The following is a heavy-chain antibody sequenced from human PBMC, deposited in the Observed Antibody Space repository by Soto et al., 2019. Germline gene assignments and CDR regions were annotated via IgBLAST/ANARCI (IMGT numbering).Heavy chain of an antibody. V-gene: IGHV4-59*02. CDR1: GGSVSSYY. CDR2: IYYSGST. CDR3: ARTYYDFWSGYFRGGNYGMDV. D-gene: IGHD3-3*01. J-gene: IGHJ6*02. Sequence: SETLSITCTVCGGSVSSYYWSWIRQPPGKGLEWIGYIYYSGSTNYNPSLKSRVTISVDTSKNQFSLKLSSVTAADTAVYYCARTYYDFWSGYFRGGNYGMDVWGQGTTLTVSS.